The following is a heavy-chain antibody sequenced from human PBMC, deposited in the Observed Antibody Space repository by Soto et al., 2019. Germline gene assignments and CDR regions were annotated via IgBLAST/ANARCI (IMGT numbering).Heavy chain of an antibody. CDR3: GASIFYYGMHV. V-gene: IGHV5-51*01. Sequence: PGESLKISCKGSGYTFTNDWIGWVRQMPGKGPEWMGITYPGDSDTKYNPSFQGQVTISADKSITPTYLQWSSLKASDTAIYYCGASIFYYGMHVWGQGTTVTVSS. CDR2: TYPGDSDT. J-gene: IGHJ6*02. CDR1: GYTFTNDW.